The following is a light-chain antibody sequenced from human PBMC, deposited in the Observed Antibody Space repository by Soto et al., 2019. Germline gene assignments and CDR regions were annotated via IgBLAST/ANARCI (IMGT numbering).Light chain of an antibody. CDR3: QQSNSDPT. CDR2: AAS. J-gene: IGKJ4*01. CDR1: QSISTY. Sequence: DIQMTQSPSSLSASVGDRVTIACRAGQSISTYLNWYQQKPGKAPKLLIFAASSLKSEVPSRFSCSGSGTDFTLTINRLQLEDFATYVCQQSNSDPTFGGGTKGEIK. V-gene: IGKV1-39*01.